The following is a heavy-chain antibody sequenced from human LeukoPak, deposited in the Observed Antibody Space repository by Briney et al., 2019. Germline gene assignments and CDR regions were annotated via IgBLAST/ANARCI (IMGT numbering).Heavy chain of an antibody. J-gene: IGHJ5*02. CDR3: ARARYWFDP. V-gene: IGHV4-59*01. Sequence: SETLSLTCTVSGGSSSSYYWSWIRQPPGKGLEWIGYIYYSGSTNYNPSLKSRVTISVDTSKNQFSLKLSSVTAADTAVYYCARARYWFDPWGQGTLVTVSS. CDR1: GGSSSSYY. CDR2: IYYSGST.